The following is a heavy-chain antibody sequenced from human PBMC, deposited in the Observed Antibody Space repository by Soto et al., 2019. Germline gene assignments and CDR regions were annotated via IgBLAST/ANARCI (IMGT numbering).Heavy chain of an antibody. V-gene: IGHV2-5*01. Sequence: VSGPTLVNPTQTLTLTCTFSGFSLRTPGVGVGWIRQPPGKALEWLAIIYWNDDERYSPSLKTRLNITKDTSKNQVVLTMTNMDPVDTATYYCAHRRTHAGSSSFINCFDPWGHGTLLTVSS. CDR1: GFSLRTPGVG. J-gene: IGHJ5*02. CDR3: AHRRTHAGSSSFINCFDP. CDR2: IYWNDDE. D-gene: IGHD3-10*01.